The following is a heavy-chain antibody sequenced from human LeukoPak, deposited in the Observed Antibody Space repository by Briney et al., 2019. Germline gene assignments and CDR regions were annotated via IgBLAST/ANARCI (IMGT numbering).Heavy chain of an antibody. J-gene: IGHJ4*02. D-gene: IGHD2-21*02. CDR1: GFTFRNYG. Sequence: GGSLRLSCAASGFTFRNYGMNWVRQAPGKGLEGVIIIWYDGSNKYYADSVKGRFIISRDNSKNTLYLQMNSLRAEDTAVYYCATVRGCGGDCYYLDYWGQGTLVTVSS. CDR2: IWYDGSNK. CDR3: ATVRGCGGDCYYLDY. V-gene: IGHV3-33*01.